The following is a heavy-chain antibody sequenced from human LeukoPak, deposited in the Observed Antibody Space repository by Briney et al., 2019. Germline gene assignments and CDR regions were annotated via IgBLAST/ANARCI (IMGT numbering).Heavy chain of an antibody. CDR1: GGSISSGTYY. J-gene: IGHJ6*03. CDR3: ARVGYSSGWYPGLNYYYYYMDV. D-gene: IGHD6-19*01. CDR2: IYYSGST. V-gene: IGHV4-39*07. Sequence: SETLSLTCTVSGGSISSGTYYWGWIRQPPGKGLEWIGSIYYSGSTYYNPSLKRRVTISVDTTKNQFSLKLSSVTAADTAVYYCARVGYSSGWYPGLNYYYYYMDVWGKGTTVTVSS.